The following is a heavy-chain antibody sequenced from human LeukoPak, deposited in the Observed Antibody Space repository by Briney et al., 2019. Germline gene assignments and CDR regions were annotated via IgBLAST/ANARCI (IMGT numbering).Heavy chain of an antibody. CDR1: GFTFSSYG. CDR2: ISYDGSNK. CDR3: ARGGSRFGELFRPGYYYYMDV. J-gene: IGHJ6*03. D-gene: IGHD3-10*01. V-gene: IGHV3-30*03. Sequence: GGSLRLSCAASGFTFSSYGMHRVRQAPGKGLEWVAVISYDGSNKYYADSVKGRFTISRDNAKNSLYLQMSSLRAEDTAVYYCARGGSRFGELFRPGYYYYMDVWGKGTTVTVSS.